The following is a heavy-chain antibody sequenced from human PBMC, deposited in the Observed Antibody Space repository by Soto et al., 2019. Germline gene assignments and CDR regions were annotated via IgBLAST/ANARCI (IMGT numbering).Heavy chain of an antibody. Sequence: QVQLVQSGAEVKKPGSSVKVSCKASGGTFSSFTISWVRQAPGQGLEWMGGIIPIYGTANYAQKFQGRVTITADASTRTAYMELSSLRSEDTAVYYCAKDRRADWESYYYYAMDAWGQGTTVTVSS. CDR1: GGTFSSFT. V-gene: IGHV1-69*01. J-gene: IGHJ6*02. CDR3: AKDRRADWESYYYYAMDA. D-gene: IGHD1-26*01. CDR2: IIPIYGTA.